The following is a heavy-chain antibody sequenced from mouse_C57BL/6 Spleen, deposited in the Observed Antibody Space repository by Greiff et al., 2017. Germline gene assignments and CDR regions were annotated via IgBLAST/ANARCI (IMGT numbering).Heavy chain of an antibody. Sequence: VQLQQSGAELVKPGASVKISCKASGYTFSSYWMNWVKQRPGKGLEWIGQIYPGDGDTNYNGKFKGKATLTADKSSSTAYMQLSSLTSEDSAVYFCARGGNYGGYARDYWGQGTSVTVSS. D-gene: IGHD2-1*01. V-gene: IGHV1-80*01. CDR2: IYPGDGDT. J-gene: IGHJ4*01. CDR3: ARGGNYGGYARDY. CDR1: GYTFSSYW.